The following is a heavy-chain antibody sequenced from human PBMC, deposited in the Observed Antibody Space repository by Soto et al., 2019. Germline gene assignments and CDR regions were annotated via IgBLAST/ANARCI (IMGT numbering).Heavy chain of an antibody. CDR2: IYPGDSDT. V-gene: IGHV5-51*01. CDR3: ARHGFYGDYSSNYFDP. Sequence: GESLKISCKGSGYTFTDYWIGWVRQLPGKGLEWMGIIYPGDSDTRYSPSFQGHVTITVDKSINTAYLQWSSLKASDTAMYYCARHGFYGDYSSNYFDPWGQGTLVTVSS. J-gene: IGHJ5*02. CDR1: GYTFTDYW. D-gene: IGHD4-17*01.